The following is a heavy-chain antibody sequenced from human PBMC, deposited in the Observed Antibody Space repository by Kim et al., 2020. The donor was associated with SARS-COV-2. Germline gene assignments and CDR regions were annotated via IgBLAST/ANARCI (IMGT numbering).Heavy chain of an antibody. CDR3: ARRGAVAGNPVYDY. CDR1: GGSISSSSHY. D-gene: IGHD6-19*01. V-gene: IGHV4-39*01. J-gene: IGHJ4*02. CDR2: IHYSGNT. Sequence: SETLSLTCTVSGGSISSSSHYWTWIRQSPGEGLEWIGSIHYSGNTYYIPSLKSRITISVDTSKNQFSLDLSSVTAADTAVYYCARRGAVAGNPVYDYWGQGTLVTVSS.